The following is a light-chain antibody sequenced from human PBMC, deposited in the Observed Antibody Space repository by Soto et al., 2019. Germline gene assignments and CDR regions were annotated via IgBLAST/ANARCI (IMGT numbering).Light chain of an antibody. CDR1: QSLSNNY. CDR2: DAS. Sequence: EIVLTQSPGTLSLSPGERATLSCRASQSLSNNYLAWYQQKPGQAPRLLIYDASSRATGISDRFSGSGSGTDFTRTISKLEPEDFAVYYCQQYGKTFGQGTKVEIK. CDR3: QQYGKT. V-gene: IGKV3-20*01. J-gene: IGKJ1*01.